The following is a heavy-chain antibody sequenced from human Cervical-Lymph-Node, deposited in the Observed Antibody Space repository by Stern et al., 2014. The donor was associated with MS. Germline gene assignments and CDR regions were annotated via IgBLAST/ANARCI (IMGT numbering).Heavy chain of an antibody. D-gene: IGHD2-15*01. CDR1: EYTHNNYL. Sequence: VQLEEPGPEVKKPGASVKASCQAYEYTHNNYLIHWVRQAPGQRPDWMGVINPSGATNYAQKVQDRVTMTTDASTSTFYMELSRLRSEDTAVYFCAVRYCSGGRCYSVPDVWGQGTTVIVSS. CDR3: AVRYCSGGRCYSVPDV. CDR2: INPSGAT. V-gene: IGHV1-46*02. J-gene: IGHJ6*02.